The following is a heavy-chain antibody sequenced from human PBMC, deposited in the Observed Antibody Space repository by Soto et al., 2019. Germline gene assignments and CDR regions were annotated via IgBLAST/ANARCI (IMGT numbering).Heavy chain of an antibody. V-gene: IGHV3-11*06. CDR3: ARDWESGYDSDHYYYYGMDV. CDR1: GFTFSDYY. D-gene: IGHD5-12*01. J-gene: IGHJ6*02. CDR2: ISSSSSYT. Sequence: GGSLSLSCAASGFTFSDYYMSWIRQAPGKGLEWVSYISSSSSYTNYADSVKGRFTISRDNAKNSLYLQMNSLRAEDTAVYYCARDWESGYDSDHYYYYGMDVWGQGTTVTVSS.